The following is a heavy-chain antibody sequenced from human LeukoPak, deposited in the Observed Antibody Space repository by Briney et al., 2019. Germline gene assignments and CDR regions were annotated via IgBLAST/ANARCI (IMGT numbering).Heavy chain of an antibody. CDR3: ARLGDCSSTSCYKGFDY. Sequence: SETLSLTCTVSGGSISSSSYYWGWIRQPPGEGLEWIGSIYYSGSTYFNPSLKSRVTISVDTSKNQLSLKLRSVTAVDTAVYYCARLGDCSSTSCYKGFDYWGQGTLVTVSS. J-gene: IGHJ4*02. D-gene: IGHD2-2*02. V-gene: IGHV4-39*01. CDR2: IYYSGST. CDR1: GGSISSSSYY.